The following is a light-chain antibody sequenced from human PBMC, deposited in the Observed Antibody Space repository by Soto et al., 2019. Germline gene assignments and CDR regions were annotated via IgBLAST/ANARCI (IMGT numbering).Light chain of an antibody. CDR1: SGDVGGYNY. V-gene: IGLV2-8*01. CDR2: EVT. CDR3: GSYADSNSAV. Sequence: QSALTQPPSASGSPGQSVTISCTGTSGDVGGYNYVSWYQQHPGKAPKLMIYEVTKRPSGVPDRFSGSKSGNTASLTASGRQAEDEADYYCGSYADSNSAVFGGGTKLTVL. J-gene: IGLJ2*01.